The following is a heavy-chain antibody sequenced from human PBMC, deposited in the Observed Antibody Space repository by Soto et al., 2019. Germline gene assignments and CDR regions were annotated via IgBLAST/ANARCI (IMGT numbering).Heavy chain of an antibody. CDR1: GGSISSGGCS. Sequence: TLSLTCAVSGGSISSGGCSWSWIRQPPGKGLEWIGYIYHSGSTYYNPSLKSRVTISVDRSKNQFSLKLSSVTAADTAVYYCARRGSCTNGVCYRGFGAFDIWGQGTMVTVSS. D-gene: IGHD2-8*01. CDR2: IYHSGST. CDR3: ARRGSCTNGVCYRGFGAFDI. V-gene: IGHV4-30-2*02. J-gene: IGHJ3*02.